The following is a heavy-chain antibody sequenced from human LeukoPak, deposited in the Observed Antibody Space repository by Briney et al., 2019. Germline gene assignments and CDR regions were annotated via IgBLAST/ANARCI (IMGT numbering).Heavy chain of an antibody. J-gene: IGHJ6*02. D-gene: IGHD2-2*01. CDR1: GFPFTSSG. CDR2: ISYDGSNK. Sequence: PGRSLRLSCAASGFPFTSSGMHWVRQAPGKGLEWVAVISYDGSNKYYADSVKGRFTISRDNSKNTLYLQMNSLRAEDTAVYYCARDHEACHTTGCSDHCYYGMDVWGQGTTVTVTS. CDR3: ARDHEACHTTGCSDHCYYGMDV. V-gene: IGHV3-30*03.